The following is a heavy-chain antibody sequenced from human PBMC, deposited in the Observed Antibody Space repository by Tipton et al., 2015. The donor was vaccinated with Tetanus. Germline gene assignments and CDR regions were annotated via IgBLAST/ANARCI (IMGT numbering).Heavy chain of an antibody. CDR3: VRDGGSSGWFAY. D-gene: IGHD6-19*01. V-gene: IGHV3-33*01. J-gene: IGHJ4*02. Sequence: SLRLSCAASGFSFSSNGMHWARQAPGKGLEWVAVIWYDGVNKKYADSVKGRFTISRDNSKNTLYLQMNSLRVEDTAVYYCVRDGGSSGWFAYWGQGTLVTVSS. CDR1: GFSFSSNG. CDR2: IWYDGVNK.